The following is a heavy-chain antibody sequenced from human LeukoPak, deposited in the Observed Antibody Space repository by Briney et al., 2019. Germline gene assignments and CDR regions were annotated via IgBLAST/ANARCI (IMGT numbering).Heavy chain of an antibody. CDR3: ARLRFGKIGSYYFEY. CDR1: GFSFSSYD. J-gene: IGHJ4*02. Sequence: GGSLRLSCAASGFSFSSYDMIWLRQAPGKGLAWVSSISPISTYIFYADSLKGRFTISRDNAKNSVYLEMNSLRAEDTAVYYCARLRFGKIGSYYFEYWGQGTLVIVSS. V-gene: IGHV3-21*01. D-gene: IGHD3-10*01. CDR2: ISPISTYI.